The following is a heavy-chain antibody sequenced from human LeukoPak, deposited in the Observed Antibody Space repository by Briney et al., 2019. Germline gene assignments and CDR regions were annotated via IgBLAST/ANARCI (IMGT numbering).Heavy chain of an antibody. D-gene: IGHD6-6*01. CDR3: ARDGHSSSSSVGYFDY. CDR2: ISSSSSTI. V-gene: IGHV3-48*04. J-gene: IGHJ4*02. Sequence: GGSLRLSCAASGFTFSSYSVNWVRQAPGKGLEWVSYISSSSSTIYYADSVKGRFTISRDNAKNSLYLQMNSLRAEDTAVYYCARDGHSSSSSVGYFDYWGQGTLVTVSS. CDR1: GFTFSSYS.